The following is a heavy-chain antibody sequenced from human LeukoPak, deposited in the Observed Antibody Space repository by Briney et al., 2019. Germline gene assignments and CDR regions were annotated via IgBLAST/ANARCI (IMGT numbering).Heavy chain of an antibody. V-gene: IGHV3-74*01. CDR1: GFTFSSYW. D-gene: IGHD5-18*01. CDR2: INSDGSRT. CDR3: ARDLEVGWEYSYDAFAI. J-gene: IGHJ3*02. Sequence: GRSLRLSCAASGFTFSSYWMHWVRQAPGKGLVWVSRINSDGSRTRYADSVKGRFTISRDNAKNTLYLQMNSLRAEDTAVYYCARDLEVGWEYSYDAFAIWGQGTMVTVSS.